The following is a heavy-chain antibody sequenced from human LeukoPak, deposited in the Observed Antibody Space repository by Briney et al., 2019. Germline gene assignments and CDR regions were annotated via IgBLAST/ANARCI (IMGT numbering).Heavy chain of an antibody. CDR2: ISSSSSYI. D-gene: IGHD5-12*01. J-gene: IGHJ6*04. V-gene: IGHV3-21*01. CDR3: ARDIVATILGKSYGMDV. Sequence: GGSLRLSCAASGFTFSSYSMNWVRQAPGKGLEWVSSISSSSSYIYYVDSVKGRFTISRDNAKNSLYLQMNSLRAEDTAVYYCARDIVATILGKSYGMDVWGKGTTVTVSS. CDR1: GFTFSSYS.